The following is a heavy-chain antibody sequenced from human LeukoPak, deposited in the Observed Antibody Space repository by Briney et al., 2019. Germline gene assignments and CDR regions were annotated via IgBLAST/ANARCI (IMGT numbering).Heavy chain of an antibody. CDR1: GFTFSDYY. Sequence: GGSLRLSCAASGFTFSDYYMSWIRQAPGKGLEWVSYIGNSGSTIYYADSVKGRFTISRDNAKNSLYLQMSSLRAEDTAVHYCARDNTYYYGSASYSHRYYFDYWGQGTLVTVSS. V-gene: IGHV3-11*01. CDR2: IGNSGSTI. D-gene: IGHD3-10*01. CDR3: ARDNTYYYGSASYSHRYYFDY. J-gene: IGHJ4*02.